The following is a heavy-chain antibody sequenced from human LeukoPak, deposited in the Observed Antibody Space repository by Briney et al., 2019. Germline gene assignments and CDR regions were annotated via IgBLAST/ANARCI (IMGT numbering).Heavy chain of an antibody. J-gene: IGHJ6*03. Sequence: AASVKVSCKASGYTFTSYGISWVRQAPGQGLEWMGWISAYNGSTNYAQKLQGRVTMTTDTSTSTAYMELRSLRSDDTAVYYCARARTMVRGVPYYYMDVWGKGTTVTVSS. CDR1: GYTFTSYG. CDR2: ISAYNGST. CDR3: ARARTMVRGVPYYYMDV. V-gene: IGHV1-18*01. D-gene: IGHD3-10*01.